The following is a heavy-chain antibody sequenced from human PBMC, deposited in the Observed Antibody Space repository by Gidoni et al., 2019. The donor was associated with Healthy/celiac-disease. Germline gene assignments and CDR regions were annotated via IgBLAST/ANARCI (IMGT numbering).Heavy chain of an antibody. Sequence: EVQLVESGGGLVQHGGSLRLSCAASGFTFRRYDMHWVRQATGKGLEWVSAIGTAGDTYYPGSVKGRFTISRENAKNSLYLQMNSLRAGDTAVYYCARAGILCSSTSCYTNFDYWGQGTLVTVSS. J-gene: IGHJ4*02. D-gene: IGHD2-2*02. V-gene: IGHV3-13*01. CDR3: ARAGILCSSTSCYTNFDY. CDR1: GFTFRRYD. CDR2: IGTAGDT.